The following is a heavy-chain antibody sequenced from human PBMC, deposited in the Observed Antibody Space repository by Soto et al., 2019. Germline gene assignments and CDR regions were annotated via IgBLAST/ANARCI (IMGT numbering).Heavy chain of an antibody. Sequence: QVQLQESGPGLVKPSQTLSLTCTVSGGSISSGGYYWSWIRQHPGKGLEWIGYIYYSGSTYYNPSLKSRVTIPVDTSKNQCSLKLSSVTAADTAVYYCARFGHKYGDYDYWGQGTLVTVSS. V-gene: IGHV4-31*03. CDR2: IYYSGST. J-gene: IGHJ4*02. CDR1: GGSISSGGYY. CDR3: ARFGHKYGDYDY. D-gene: IGHD3-16*01.